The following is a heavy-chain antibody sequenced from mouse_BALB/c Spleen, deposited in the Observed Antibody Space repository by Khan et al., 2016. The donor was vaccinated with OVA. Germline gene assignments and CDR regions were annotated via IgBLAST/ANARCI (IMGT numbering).Heavy chain of an antibody. V-gene: IGHV14-3*02. J-gene: IGHJ3*01. Sequence: VQLQQSGAELVKPGASVKLSCSASGFNIKDTYIHWMKQRPEQGLEWIGRIDPPNDDSKYGPKFQAKATLTADTSSNTAYLQLSSLTSEDTAVYYCATLDGNTFAFWGQGTLVSVSA. D-gene: IGHD2-1*01. CDR2: IDPPNDDS. CDR1: GFNIKDTY. CDR3: ATLDGNTFAF.